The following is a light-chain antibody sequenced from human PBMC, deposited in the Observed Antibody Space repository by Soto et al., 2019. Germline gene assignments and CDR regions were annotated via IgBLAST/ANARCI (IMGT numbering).Light chain of an antibody. CDR2: GAF. CDR1: QRVSNSY. CDR3: QQYDSSPYT. J-gene: IGKJ2*01. V-gene: IGKV3-20*01. Sequence: EIVLTQFPGTLSLSPGERATLSCRASQRVSNSYLAWYQQRPGQAPRLVMYGAFSRATGIPDRFSGSGSGTDFTLTISRLDPEDFAVYYCQQYDSSPYTFGPGTKLEIK.